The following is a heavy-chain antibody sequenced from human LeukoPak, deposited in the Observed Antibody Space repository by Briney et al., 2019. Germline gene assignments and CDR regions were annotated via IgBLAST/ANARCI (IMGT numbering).Heavy chain of an antibody. CDR1: GYAFTVRY. J-gene: IGHJ4*02. D-gene: IGHD2/OR15-2a*01. Sequence: ASVKVSCKASGYAFTVRYMHWVRQVPGQGLERMGFIKPDSGFTNYAEKFQDRVTMSRDTSITTVYMELSSLGSGDTALYYCSTEGKYCKTTTCDDYWGQGTLVTVSS. CDR2: IKPDSGFT. V-gene: IGHV1-2*02. CDR3: STEGKYCKTTTCDDY.